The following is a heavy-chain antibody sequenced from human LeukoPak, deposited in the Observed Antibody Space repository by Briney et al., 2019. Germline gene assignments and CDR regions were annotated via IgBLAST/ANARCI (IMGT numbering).Heavy chain of an antibody. V-gene: IGHV4-39*01. CDR2: IYYSGST. CDR1: GGSISSRSYY. D-gene: IGHD3-3*01. Sequence: SETLTLPCTVSGGSISSRSYYWGWICQPPGKGLVWIGSIYYSGSTYYNPSLTSRLTLSVDPSKNQFSLELSSVTGHATGVYYWARIGIFGRPFDYWGEGTLVTVSS. CDR3: ARIGIFGRPFDY. J-gene: IGHJ4*02.